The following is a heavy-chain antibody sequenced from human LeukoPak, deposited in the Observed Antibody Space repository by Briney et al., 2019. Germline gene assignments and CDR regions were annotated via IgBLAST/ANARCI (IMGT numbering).Heavy chain of an antibody. CDR1: GFTFSSYS. Sequence: AGGSLRLSCAVSGFTFSSYSMNWVRQAPGKGLEWVSSISSSSSYIYYADLVKGRFTISRDNAKNSLYLQMNSLRAEDTAVYYCARDPEGTYYYGSGSRTYYYYMDVWGKGTTVTISS. CDR3: ARDPEGTYYYGSGSRTYYYYMDV. D-gene: IGHD3-10*01. V-gene: IGHV3-21*01. CDR2: ISSSSSYI. J-gene: IGHJ6*03.